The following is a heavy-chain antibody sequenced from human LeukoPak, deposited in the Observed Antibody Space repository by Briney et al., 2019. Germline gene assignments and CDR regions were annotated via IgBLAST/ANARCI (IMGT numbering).Heavy chain of an antibody. CDR2: IYYSRST. Sequence: SETLSLTCTVSGGSISSYYWSWIRQPPGKGLEWIGYIYYSRSTKYNPSLTSRVTISVDTSKNQFSLNLSSVTAADTAVYYCARGAAGTRDYWGQGTLVTVSS. V-gene: IGHV4-59*01. CDR1: GGSISSYY. J-gene: IGHJ4*02. CDR3: ARGAAGTRDY. D-gene: IGHD6-13*01.